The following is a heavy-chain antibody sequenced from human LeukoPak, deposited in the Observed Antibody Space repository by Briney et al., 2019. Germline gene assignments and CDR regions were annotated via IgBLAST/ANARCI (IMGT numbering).Heavy chain of an antibody. V-gene: IGHV3-33*01. D-gene: IGHD3-10*01. J-gene: IGHJ4*02. CDR2: IWYDGSKK. CDR3: ARDAGNYDSGTSRFDY. Sequence: GGSLRLSCVASGFSFTSYGFYWVRQAPGKGPEWVALIWYDGSKKYYADSVKGRFTISRDNSKNTLFLQMNSLRAEDTALYHCARDAGNYDSGTSRFDYWGQGTLVTLSS. CDR1: GFSFTSYG.